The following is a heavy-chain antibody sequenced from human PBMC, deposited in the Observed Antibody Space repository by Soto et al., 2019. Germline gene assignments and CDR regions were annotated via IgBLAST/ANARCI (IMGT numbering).Heavy chain of an antibody. V-gene: IGHV3-7*01. CDR2: INQDGSET. D-gene: IGHD3-3*01. CDR1: GFIFSNYW. Sequence: EVQLVESGGGLVQPGGSLRLSCAASGFIFSNYWMTWVRQAPGKGLEWVANINQDGSETYYVDSVKGRFTISRDNAKNSLYLQMNSLRAEDTAVYSCARTSFGVVTKRGLDYWGQGTLVTVSS. CDR3: ARTSFGVVTKRGLDY. J-gene: IGHJ4*02.